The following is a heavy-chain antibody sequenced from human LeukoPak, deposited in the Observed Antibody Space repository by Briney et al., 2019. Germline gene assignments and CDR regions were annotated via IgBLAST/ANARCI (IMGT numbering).Heavy chain of an antibody. D-gene: IGHD6-19*01. Sequence: GGSLRLSCAASGFTFSSYAMHWVRQAPGKGLEWVAVISYDGSNKYYADSVKGRFTISRDNSKNTLYLQMNSLRAEDTAVYYCAREGYSSGPRDYYGMDVWGQGTTVTVSS. CDR1: GFTFSSYA. CDR3: AREGYSSGPRDYYGMDV. J-gene: IGHJ6*02. V-gene: IGHV3-30-3*01. CDR2: ISYDGSNK.